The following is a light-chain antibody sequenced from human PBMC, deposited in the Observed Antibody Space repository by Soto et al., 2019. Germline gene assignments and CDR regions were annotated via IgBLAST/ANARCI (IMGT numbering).Light chain of an antibody. CDR3: QAWDSSTVV. Sequence: SYELTQPPSVSVSPGQTASITCSGDKLGDKYACWYQQKPGQSPVLVIYQDSKRPSGIPERFSGSNSGNTATLTIRGTQAMDEADYYCQAWDSSTVVFGGGTKVTV. CDR1: KLGDKY. V-gene: IGLV3-1*01. J-gene: IGLJ2*01. CDR2: QDS.